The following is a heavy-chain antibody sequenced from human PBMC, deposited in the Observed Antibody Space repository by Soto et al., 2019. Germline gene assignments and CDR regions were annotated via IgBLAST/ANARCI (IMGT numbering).Heavy chain of an antibody. J-gene: IGHJ4*02. Sequence: QVHLVQSGAEVKKPGASVKVSYKASGYTFTSYAMYWVRQAPGQRLEWMGWINAGNGNTKYSQKFQGRVTITRDTSASTAYMELSSLRSEDTAVYYCARDLAFGLSDYWGQGTLVTVSS. CDR2: INAGNGNT. V-gene: IGHV1-3*01. CDR1: GYTFTSYA. CDR3: ARDLAFGLSDY. D-gene: IGHD3-10*01.